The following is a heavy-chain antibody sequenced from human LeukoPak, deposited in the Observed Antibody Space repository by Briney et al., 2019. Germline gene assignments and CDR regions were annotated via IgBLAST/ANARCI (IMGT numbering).Heavy chain of an antibody. Sequence: GGSLRLSCAAFGFTFSSYWMSWVRQAPGKGLEWVANIKQDGSEKYYVDSVKGRFTISRDNAKNSLYLQMNSLRAEDTAVYYCARDARGGSSWYYFDYWGQGTLVTVSS. CDR2: IKQDGSEK. D-gene: IGHD6-13*01. CDR1: GFTFSSYW. J-gene: IGHJ4*02. V-gene: IGHV3-7*01. CDR3: ARDARGGSSWYYFDY.